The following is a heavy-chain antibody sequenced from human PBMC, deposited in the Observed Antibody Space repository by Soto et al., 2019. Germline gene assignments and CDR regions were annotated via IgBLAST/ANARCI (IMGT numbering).Heavy chain of an antibody. D-gene: IGHD2-15*01. CDR2: IYYTGSI. J-gene: IGHJ4*02. CDR3: ARTTTLENYCDY. V-gene: IGHV4-59*01. Sequence: SETLSLTCTVSGGSFSSYYWSWIRQPPGKGLEWIGYIYYTGSIIYNPSLKSRVTMSVDMSMKQFSLKLNSVTAADTAVYYCARTTTLENYCDYWGQGTLVTVSS. CDR1: GGSFSSYY.